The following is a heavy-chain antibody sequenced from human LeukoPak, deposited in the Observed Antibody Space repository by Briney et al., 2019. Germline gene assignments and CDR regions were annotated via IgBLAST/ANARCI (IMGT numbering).Heavy chain of an antibody. D-gene: IGHD1-26*01. J-gene: IGHJ4*02. CDR3: ARARRPYSGSYYVDY. CDR2: IYYSGST. Sequence: SETLSLTCTVSGGSISSYYWSWIRQPPGKGLEWIGYIYYSGSTNYNPSLKSRVTISVDTSKNQFSLKLSSVTAADTAVYYCARARRPYSGSYYVDYWGQGTLVTVSS. CDR1: GGSISSYY. V-gene: IGHV4-59*01.